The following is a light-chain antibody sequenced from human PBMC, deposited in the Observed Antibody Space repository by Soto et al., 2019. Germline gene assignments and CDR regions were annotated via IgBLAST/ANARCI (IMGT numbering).Light chain of an antibody. V-gene: IGKV1D-12*01. CDR2: DAS. J-gene: IGKJ4*01. CDR3: QQANSFPLT. Sequence: DIQMTQSPSSVSASVGDRFTITCRASQGINRWLAGYQQKLGKAPKLLIFDASSLQSGVPSRFSGSGSGTDFTLTISSLQPEDFATYYCQQANSFPLTFGGGTKVDIK. CDR1: QGINRW.